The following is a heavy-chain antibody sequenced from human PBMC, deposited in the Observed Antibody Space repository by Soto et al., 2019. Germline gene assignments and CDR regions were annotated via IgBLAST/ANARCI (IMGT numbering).Heavy chain of an antibody. J-gene: IGHJ4*02. D-gene: IGHD3-3*01. CDR1: GFTFSSYA. CDR3: ARPIFGVVIMNY. Sequence: GGSLRLSCAASGFTFSSYAMGWVRQAPGKGLEWVSAISGSGGSTYYADSVKGRFTISRDNSKNTLYLQMNSLRAEDTAVYYCARPIFGVVIMNYWGQGTLVTVSS. CDR2: ISGSGGST. V-gene: IGHV3-23*01.